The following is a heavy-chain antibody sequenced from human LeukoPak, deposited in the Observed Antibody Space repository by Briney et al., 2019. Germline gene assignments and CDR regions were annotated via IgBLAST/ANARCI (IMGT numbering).Heavy chain of an antibody. Sequence: ASVKVSCKASGYTFTSYGISWVRQAPGQGLEWMGWISAYNGNTNYAQKLQGRVTMTTDTSTSTAYMELRSLRSDDTAVYYCARLYCSGGSCYSHYYGMDVWGQGTTVTVSS. CDR1: GYTFTSYG. V-gene: IGHV1-18*01. D-gene: IGHD2-15*01. CDR2: ISAYNGNT. CDR3: ARLYCSGGSCYSHYYGMDV. J-gene: IGHJ6*02.